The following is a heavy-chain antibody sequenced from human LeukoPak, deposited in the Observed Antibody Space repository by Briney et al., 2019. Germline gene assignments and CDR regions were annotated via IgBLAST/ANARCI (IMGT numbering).Heavy chain of an antibody. CDR1: GFTFSSYG. V-gene: IGHV3-33*05. D-gene: IGHD2-2*01. J-gene: IGHJ4*02. CDR3: ASCSSTNCY. Sequence: GGSLRLSCAASGFTFSSYGTHWVRQAPGKGLEWVAVKSYDGSNKYYADSVKGRFTISRDNAKNSLYLQMNSLRAEDTAVYYCASCSSTNCYWGQGTLVTVSS. CDR2: KSYDGSNK.